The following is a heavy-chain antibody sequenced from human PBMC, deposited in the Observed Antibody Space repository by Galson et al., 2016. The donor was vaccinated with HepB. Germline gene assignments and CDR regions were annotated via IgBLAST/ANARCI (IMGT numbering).Heavy chain of an antibody. CDR3: ARVRIKQDHAFEI. J-gene: IGHJ3*02. CDR1: GDSITSGGFY. V-gene: IGHV4-31*11. CDR2: IYYTGNT. D-gene: IGHD1-14*01. Sequence: TLSLTCAVSGDSITSGGFYWTWIRQAPGKGLEWIGHIYYTGNTYYNPSLVSRGNIPVDTSKKAFSLNLTSVTVADTAVYYCARVRIKQDHAFEIWGRGALVTVSS.